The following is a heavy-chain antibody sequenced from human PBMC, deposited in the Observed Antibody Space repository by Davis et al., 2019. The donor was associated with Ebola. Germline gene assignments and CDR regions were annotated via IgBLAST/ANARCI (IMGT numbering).Heavy chain of an antibody. CDR3: ARQGGGSGRLTSFDY. CDR2: LYPGDSDT. J-gene: IGHJ4*02. V-gene: IGHV5-51*01. CDR1: GYTFSTHW. D-gene: IGHD1-26*01. Sequence: GESLKISCKGSGYTFSTHWIRWVRQLPGKGLEWVGTLYPGDSDTRYSPSFQGQVTISADKSISTAYLQWSSLKASDTAMYYCARQGGGSGRLTSFDYWGQVTLVTVSS.